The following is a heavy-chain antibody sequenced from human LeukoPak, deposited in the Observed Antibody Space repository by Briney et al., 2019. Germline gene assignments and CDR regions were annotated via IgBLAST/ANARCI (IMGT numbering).Heavy chain of an antibody. V-gene: IGHV3-49*04. J-gene: IGHJ4*02. CDR3: TRGVYYFDY. CDR1: GFTFGDYA. Sequence: GGSLRLSCTASGFTFGDYAMSWVRQAPGKGLEWVGFIRNKAYGGATDHAASVKGRFTISRDDSKSIAYLQMNSLKTEDTAVYYCTRGVYYFDYWGQGTLVTVSS. CDR2: IRNKAYGGAT.